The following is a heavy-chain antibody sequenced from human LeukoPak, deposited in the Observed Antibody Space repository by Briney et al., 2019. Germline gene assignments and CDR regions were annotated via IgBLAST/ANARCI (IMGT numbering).Heavy chain of an antibody. CDR2: INHSGST. D-gene: IGHD3-9*01. CDR1: GGSFSGYY. J-gene: IGHJ5*02. Sequence: PSETLSLTCAVYGGSFSGYYWSWIRQPPGKGLEWIGEINHSGSTNNNPSLKSRVTISVDTSKNQFSLKLSSVTAADTAVYYCARVVEGYDILTGYYRFWFDPWGQGTLVTVSS. V-gene: IGHV4-34*01. CDR3: ARVVEGYDILTGYYRFWFDP.